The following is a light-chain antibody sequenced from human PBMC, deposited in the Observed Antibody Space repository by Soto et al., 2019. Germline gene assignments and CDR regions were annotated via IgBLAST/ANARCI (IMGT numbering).Light chain of an antibody. CDR2: KAS. V-gene: IGKV1-5*03. CDR3: QHYNSYRT. Sequence: DIQMTQSPSTLSASVGDRVTITCRASQSISSWLAWYQQKPGKAPKLLIYKASSLESGVPSRFSGSGSGTEFTITLSIIQTDDFATYYCQHYNSYRTFGPWTKVELK. CDR1: QSISSW. J-gene: IGKJ1*01.